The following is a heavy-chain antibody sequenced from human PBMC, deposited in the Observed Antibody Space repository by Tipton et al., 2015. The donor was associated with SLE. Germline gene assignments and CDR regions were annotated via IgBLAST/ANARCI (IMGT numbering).Heavy chain of an antibody. J-gene: IGHJ4*02. Sequence: LRLSCTSSGFTFTSYEMNWVRQAPGKGLEWMGYIYNSVPGNYNPSLKSRLTISVDTSKNQFSLRLKTVTAADTAVYYCASYSYESSGYTHFDYWGRGTLVTVSS. CDR1: GFTFTSYE. V-gene: IGHV4-4*09. CDR2: IYNSVPG. CDR3: ASYSYESSGYTHFDY. D-gene: IGHD3-16*02.